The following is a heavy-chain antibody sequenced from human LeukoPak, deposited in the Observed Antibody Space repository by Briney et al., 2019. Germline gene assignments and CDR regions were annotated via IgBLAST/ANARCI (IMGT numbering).Heavy chain of an antibody. CDR2: ISSSSTI. J-gene: IGHJ3*02. Sequence: GGSLRLSCAASGFTFSSYSMNWVRQAPGKGLEWVSYISSSSTIYYADSVKGRFTISRDNAKNSLYLQMNSLRAEDTAVYYCAREGGNDAFDIWGQGTMVTVSS. V-gene: IGHV3-48*01. CDR3: AREGGNDAFDI. CDR1: GFTFSSYS.